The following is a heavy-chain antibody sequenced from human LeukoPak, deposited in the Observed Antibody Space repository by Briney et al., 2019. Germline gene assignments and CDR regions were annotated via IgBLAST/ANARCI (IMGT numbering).Heavy chain of an antibody. J-gene: IGHJ6*03. CDR1: GFTFSSYG. CDR2: IWYDGSNK. D-gene: IGHD6-13*01. V-gene: IGHV3-33*01. Sequence: GGSLTLSCAASGFTFSSYGMHWVRQAPGKGLEWVAVIWYDGSNKYYADSVKGRFTISRDNSKNTLYLQMNSLRAGDRAVYYCARDSRSWSDYYYMDVWGKETRVTVSS. CDR3: ARDSRSWSDYYYMDV.